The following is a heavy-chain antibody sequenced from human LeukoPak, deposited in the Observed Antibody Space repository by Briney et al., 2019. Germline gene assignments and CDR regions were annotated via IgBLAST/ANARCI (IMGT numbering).Heavy chain of an antibody. V-gene: IGHV3-30*02. D-gene: IGHD2-2*01. J-gene: IGHJ6*03. CDR2: IRYDGSNK. CDR3: AKDSTDQLLSYYYYYYMDV. Sequence: GGSLRLSCAAPGFTFSSYGMHWVRQAPGKGLEWVAFIRYDGSNKYYADSVKGRFTISRDNSKNTLYLQMNSLRAEDTAVYYCAKDSTDQLLSYYYYYYMDVWGKGTTVTVSS. CDR1: GFTFSSYG.